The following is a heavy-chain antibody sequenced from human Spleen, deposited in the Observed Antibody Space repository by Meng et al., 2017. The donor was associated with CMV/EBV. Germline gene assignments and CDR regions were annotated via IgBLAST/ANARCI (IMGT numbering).Heavy chain of an antibody. J-gene: IGHJ4*02. CDR1: GFTFSSYA. D-gene: IGHD6-19*01. Sequence: GGSLRLSCAASGFTFSSYAMSWVRQAPGEGLEWVSAISGSGGSTYYADSVKGRFTISRDNSKNTLYLQMNSLRPEDTAVYYCAKDEVRDIGGWYYFYYWGQGTLVTVSS. CDR2: ISGSGGST. CDR3: AKDEVRDIGGWYYFYY. V-gene: IGHV3-23*01.